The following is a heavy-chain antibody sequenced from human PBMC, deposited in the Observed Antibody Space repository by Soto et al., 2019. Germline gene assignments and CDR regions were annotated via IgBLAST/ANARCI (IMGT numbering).Heavy chain of an antibody. CDR2: ISAYNGNT. J-gene: IGHJ5*02. D-gene: IGHD3-10*01. CDR3: ARERYYYGSGGYYISWFDP. CDR1: GYTFTTYG. Sequence: ASVKVSCKTSGYTFTTYGVSWVRQAPGQGLEWMGWISAYNGNTNYAQKLQGRVTMTTDTSTSTAYMELRGLRSDDTAVYYCARERYYYGSGGYYISWFDPWGQGTLVTVSS. V-gene: IGHV1-18*04.